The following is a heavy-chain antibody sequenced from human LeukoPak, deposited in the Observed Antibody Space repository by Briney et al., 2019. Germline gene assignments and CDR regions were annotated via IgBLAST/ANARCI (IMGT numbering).Heavy chain of an antibody. CDR2: IQYDGSNK. Sequence: GGSLRLSCAASAFTFGSYGMHWVRQAPGTGLEWVAFIQYDGSNKYYADSVKGRFTISRDNSKNTMYLQMNSLRAEDTAVYYCAKDGSYWDFDYWGQGTLVTVSS. V-gene: IGHV3-30*02. J-gene: IGHJ4*02. CDR1: AFTFGSYG. D-gene: IGHD1-26*01. CDR3: AKDGSYWDFDY.